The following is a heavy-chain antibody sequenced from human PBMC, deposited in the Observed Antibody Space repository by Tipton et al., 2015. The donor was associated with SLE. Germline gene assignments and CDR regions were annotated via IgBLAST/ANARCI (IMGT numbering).Heavy chain of an antibody. CDR2: INSDGSSA. V-gene: IGHV3-74*01. Sequence: SLRLSCAASGFTFSWHDMHWVRQITGKGLEWVSRINSDGSSAIYADSVKGRFTISRDNAKNTLYVQMNSLRGEDTAVYYCARASNSGWYAFDIWGQGTMVTVSS. D-gene: IGHD6-19*01. CDR1: GFTFSWHD. J-gene: IGHJ3*02. CDR3: ARASNSGWYAFDI.